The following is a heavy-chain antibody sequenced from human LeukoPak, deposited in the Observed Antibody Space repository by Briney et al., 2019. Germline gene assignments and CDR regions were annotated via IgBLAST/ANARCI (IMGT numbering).Heavy chain of an antibody. J-gene: IGHJ5*02. CDR3: ARLYSSSWYMVDP. CDR1: GFTFSDYY. CDR2: ISSSGSTI. V-gene: IGHV3-11*04. Sequence: GGSLRLSCAASGFTFSDYYMSWIRQAPGKGLEWVSYISSSGSTIYYADSVKGRFTISRDNAKNSLYLQMNSLRAEDTAVYYCARLYSSSWYMVDPWGQGTLVTVSS. D-gene: IGHD6-13*01.